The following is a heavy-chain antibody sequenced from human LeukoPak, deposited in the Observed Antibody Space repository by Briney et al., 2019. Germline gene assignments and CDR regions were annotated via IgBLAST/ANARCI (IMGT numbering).Heavy chain of an antibody. CDR2: ISSSSSYI. J-gene: IGHJ6*02. V-gene: IGHV3-21*01. D-gene: IGHD3-3*01. CDR3: ARMFGFLEWFALGYYGMDV. Sequence: PGGSLRLSCAASGFTFSSYSMNWVRQAPGKGLEWVSSISSSSSYIYYADSVKGRFTISRDNAKNSLYLQMNSLRAEDTAVYYCARMFGFLEWFALGYYGMDVWGQGTTVIVSS. CDR1: GFTFSSYS.